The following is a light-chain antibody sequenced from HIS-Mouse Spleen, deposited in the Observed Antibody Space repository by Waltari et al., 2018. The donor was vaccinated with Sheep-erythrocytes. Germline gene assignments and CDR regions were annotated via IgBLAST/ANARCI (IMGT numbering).Light chain of an antibody. J-gene: IGLJ3*02. Sequence: QSALTQPRSVSGSPGQSITISCTGTCSDVGSYNLVSWYQQHPGKAPKLMIYEGSKRPSGVSNRFSGSKSGNTASLTISGLQAEDEADYYCCSYAGSSTPWVFGGGTKLTVL. CDR3: CSYAGSSTPWV. V-gene: IGLV2-23*01. CDR1: CSDVGSYNL. CDR2: EGS.